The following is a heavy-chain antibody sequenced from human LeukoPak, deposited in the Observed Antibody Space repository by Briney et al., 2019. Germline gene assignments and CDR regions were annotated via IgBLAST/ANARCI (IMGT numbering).Heavy chain of an antibody. V-gene: IGHV3-48*04. CDR2: IRSSSNII. Sequence: GGSLRLSCAASGFTFSSYSMNWVRQAPGKGLEWVSYIRSSSNIIYYADSVKGRFTIFRDNTKNSLYLQMNSLRAEDTAVYYCARTNWAYGMDVWGQGTTVTVSS. D-gene: IGHD7-27*01. CDR3: ARTNWAYGMDV. J-gene: IGHJ6*02. CDR1: GFTFSSYS.